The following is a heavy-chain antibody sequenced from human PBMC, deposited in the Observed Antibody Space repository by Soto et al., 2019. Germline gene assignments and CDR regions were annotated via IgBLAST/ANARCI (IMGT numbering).Heavy chain of an antibody. D-gene: IGHD5-12*01. CDR2: IYSGGST. CDR1: GFPVSSNF. CDR3: ARGLYSGWHYFDY. V-gene: IGHV3-66*01. J-gene: IGHJ4*02. Sequence: PRGSLKLSCAASGFPVSSNFMSWVRQAPGKWLEWVSVIYSGGSTYYADSVKGRFTISRDNSKNTLYLQMNSLRAEDTAVYYCARGLYSGWHYFDYWGPGT.